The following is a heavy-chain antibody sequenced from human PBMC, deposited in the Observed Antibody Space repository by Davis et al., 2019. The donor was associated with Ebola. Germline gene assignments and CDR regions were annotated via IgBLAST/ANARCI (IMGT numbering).Heavy chain of an antibody. CDR3: ARAQFPTTSDH. D-gene: IGHD1-1*01. CDR1: GYTFTSYA. Sequence: ASVTVSCKASGYTFTSYAMNWVRQAPGQGLEWMGWINPHNGNTNYAQNVQGRVTMTTDTSTSTAYMEVGSLKSDDTAVYYCARAQFPTTSDHWGQGTLVTVSS. J-gene: IGHJ4*02. CDR2: INPHNGNT. V-gene: IGHV1-18*01.